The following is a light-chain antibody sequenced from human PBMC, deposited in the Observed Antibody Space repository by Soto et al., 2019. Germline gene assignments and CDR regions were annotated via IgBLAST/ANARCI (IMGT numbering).Light chain of an antibody. CDR2: TNY. CDR1: SSNIGSNT. J-gene: IGLJ3*02. Sequence: QSVLTQPPSASGTPGQTVTISCSGSSSNIGSNTVNWYQQLPGTAPKLLIYTNYHRPSGVPDRFSGSKSGTSASLAISGLQSEDEADYYCAAWDDTLNGGVFGGGTKLTVL. V-gene: IGLV1-44*01. CDR3: AAWDDTLNGGV.